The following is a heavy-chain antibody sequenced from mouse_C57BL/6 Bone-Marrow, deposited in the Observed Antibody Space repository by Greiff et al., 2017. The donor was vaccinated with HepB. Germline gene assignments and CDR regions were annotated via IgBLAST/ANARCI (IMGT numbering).Heavy chain of an antibody. D-gene: IGHD2-4*01. J-gene: IGHJ3*01. V-gene: IGHV7-3*01. CDR3: ARGLGAY. CDR1: GFTFTDYY. Sequence: DVKLQESGGGLVQPGGSLSLSCAASGFTFTDYYMSWVRQPPGKALEWLGFIRNKANGYTTEYSASVKGRFTISRDNSQSILYLQMNALRAEDSATYYCARGLGAYWGQGTLVTVSA. CDR2: IRNKANGYTT.